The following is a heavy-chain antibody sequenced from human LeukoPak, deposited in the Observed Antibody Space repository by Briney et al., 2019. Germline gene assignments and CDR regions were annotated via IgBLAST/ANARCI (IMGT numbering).Heavy chain of an antibody. CDR2: IYYSGST. Sequence: PSETLSLTCTVSGGSISSSSYYWGWIRQPPGKGLEWIGSIYYSGSTYYNPSLKSRVTISVDTSKYQFSLKLSSVTAADTAVYYCAREHYGDYEDYYYGMDVWGQGTTVTVSS. D-gene: IGHD4-17*01. V-gene: IGHV4-39*02. CDR1: GGSISSSSYY. CDR3: AREHYGDYEDYYYGMDV. J-gene: IGHJ6*02.